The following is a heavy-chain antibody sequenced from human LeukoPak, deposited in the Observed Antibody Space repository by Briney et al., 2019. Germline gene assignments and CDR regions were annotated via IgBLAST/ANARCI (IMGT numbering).Heavy chain of an antibody. D-gene: IGHD3-10*01. J-gene: IGHJ4*02. CDR1: GFTLSSNA. V-gene: IGHV3-23*01. Sequence: GGSLRLSGVASGFTLSSNAMSWVRQAPGMGLERVSVITANGGRTYYADSVKGRFTIARDNSKNTLSLQMNSLRADDTAVYYCAKDAVAPGSGGDYFDYWGQGTLVTVSS. CDR3: AKDAVAPGSGGDYFDY. CDR2: ITANGGRT.